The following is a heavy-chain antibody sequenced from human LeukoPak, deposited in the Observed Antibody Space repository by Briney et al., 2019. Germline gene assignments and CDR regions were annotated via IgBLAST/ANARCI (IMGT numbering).Heavy chain of an antibody. CDR1: GFTFSSYE. J-gene: IGHJ6*04. D-gene: IGHD3-10*02. V-gene: IGHV3-48*03. CDR3: AELGITMIGGV. CDR2: ISTTGSSI. Sequence: QTGGSLRLSCAASGFTFSSYEMNWVRQAPGKGLEWVSYISTTGSSIYYADSVKGRFTISRDNVKNLLYLQMNSLRAEDTAVYYCAELGITMIGGVWGKGTTVTISS.